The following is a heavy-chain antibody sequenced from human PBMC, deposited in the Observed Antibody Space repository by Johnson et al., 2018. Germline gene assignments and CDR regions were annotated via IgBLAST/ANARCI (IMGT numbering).Heavy chain of an antibody. CDR1: GGTFKSYA. V-gene: IGHV1-69*12. CDR3: ARGLSYKTD. Sequence: QVQLVQSGAEVKKPGSSVKVSCKATGGTFKSYAITWLRQAPGQGLEWMGGIIPKFDTANYAQEFQDRVTITAGESTGTAYMGLSSLRSEATAGYYCARGLSYKTDWGQGTLVTVSS. J-gene: IGHJ1*01. CDR2: IIPKFDTA. D-gene: IGHD3-16*02.